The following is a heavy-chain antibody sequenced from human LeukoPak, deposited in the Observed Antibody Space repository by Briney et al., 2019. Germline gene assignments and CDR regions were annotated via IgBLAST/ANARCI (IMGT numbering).Heavy chain of an antibody. V-gene: IGHV1-24*01. CDR3: ATWVLDSSGYYYFDY. CDR2: FDPEDGET. CDR1: GYTLTELS. Sequence: ASVKVSCKVSGYTLTELSMHWVRQAPGKGLESMGGFDPEDGETIYAQKFQGRVTMTEDTSTDTAYMELSSLRSEDTAVYYCATWVLDSSGYYYFDYWGQGTLVTVSS. D-gene: IGHD3-22*01. J-gene: IGHJ4*02.